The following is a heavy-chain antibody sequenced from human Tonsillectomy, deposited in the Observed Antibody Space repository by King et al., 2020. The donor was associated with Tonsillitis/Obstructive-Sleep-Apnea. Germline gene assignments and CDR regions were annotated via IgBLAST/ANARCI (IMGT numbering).Heavy chain of an antibody. CDR3: ARDRRGQGYCSSTSCVTRY. Sequence: EVQLVESGGGLVQPGGSLRLSCAASGFTFNSYSMNWVRQAPGKGLEWLSYISSSSSTIYYADSVKGRFTISRDNAKNSLYLQMNSLRDEDTAVYYCARDRRGQGYCSSTSCVTRYWGQGTLVTVSS. J-gene: IGHJ4*02. CDR1: GFTFNSYS. V-gene: IGHV3-48*02. CDR2: ISSSSSTI. D-gene: IGHD2-2*01.